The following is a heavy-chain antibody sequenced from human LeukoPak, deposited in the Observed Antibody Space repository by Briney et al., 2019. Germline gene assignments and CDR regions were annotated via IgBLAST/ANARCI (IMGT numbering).Heavy chain of an antibody. J-gene: IGHJ4*02. CDR2: VCYNGTT. Sequence: PSETLSLTCSVSGDSISSYFWAWIRQPPGKGLEWIGYVCYNGTTNYNPSLRNRVAISIDTSKNQFSLKLNSATAADTAVYYCARRKTGTMEDYWGQGTLVTVSS. V-gene: IGHV4-59*08. CDR1: GDSISSYF. D-gene: IGHD1-7*01. CDR3: ARRKTGTMEDY.